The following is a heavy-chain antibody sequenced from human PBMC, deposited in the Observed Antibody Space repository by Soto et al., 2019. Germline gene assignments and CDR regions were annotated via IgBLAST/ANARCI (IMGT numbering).Heavy chain of an antibody. CDR3: ARGGYAESPIVYFY. J-gene: IGHJ4*02. V-gene: IGHV3-21*01. CDR1: GFTFSGYT. CDR2: ISSSTIYI. D-gene: IGHD5-18*01. Sequence: EVQLVESGGGLVKPGGSLRLSCAASGFTFSGYTMNWVRQAPGKGLEWVSSISSSTIYIYYADSVKGRFTISRDNAKNSLYLQMNSLRAEDTAVYYCARGGYAESPIVYFYWGQGTLVTVSS.